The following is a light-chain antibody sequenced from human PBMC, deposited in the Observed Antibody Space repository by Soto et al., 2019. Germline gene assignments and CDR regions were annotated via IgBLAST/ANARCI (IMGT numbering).Light chain of an antibody. CDR3: QQYNSYPLT. CDR2: KAS. CDR1: QSISSW. V-gene: IGKV1-5*03. J-gene: IGKJ4*01. Sequence: DIQMTQSPSTLSASVGDRVTITCRACQSISSWLAWYQQKPGKAPNLLIYKASSLESGVPSRFSGSGSGTEFTLTISSLQTDDFATYYCQQYNSYPLTFGGGTKVEIK.